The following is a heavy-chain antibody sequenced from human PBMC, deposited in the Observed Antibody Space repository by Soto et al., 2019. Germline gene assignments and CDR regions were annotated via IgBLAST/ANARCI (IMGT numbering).Heavy chain of an antibody. CDR2: VGTGGDT. D-gene: IGHD3-10*01. CDR1: GLTFSAYD. J-gene: IGHJ4*02. CDR3: ARSYYGSGIYYNERHFDN. V-gene: IGHV3-13*01. Sequence: GGSLRLSCAASGLTFSAYDMHWVRQGTGEGLEWVAAVGTGGDTYYAGSVKGRFAISRENAKNSLYLQMNSLRPGDTAVYFCARSYYGSGIYYNERHFDNWGQGTLVTVSS.